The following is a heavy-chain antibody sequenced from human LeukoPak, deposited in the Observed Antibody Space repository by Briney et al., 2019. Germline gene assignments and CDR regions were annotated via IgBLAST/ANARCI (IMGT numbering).Heavy chain of an antibody. V-gene: IGHV3-30-3*01. Sequence: GRSLRLSCAASGFTFSSYAMHWVRQAPGKGLERVAVISYDGSNKYYADSVKGRFTISRDNSKNTLYLQMNSLRAEDTAVYYCARGLTVTSRRSNYYYGMDVWGQGTTVTVSS. CDR2: ISYDGSNK. CDR1: GFTFSSYA. J-gene: IGHJ6*02. D-gene: IGHD4-17*01. CDR3: ARGLTVTSRRSNYYYGMDV.